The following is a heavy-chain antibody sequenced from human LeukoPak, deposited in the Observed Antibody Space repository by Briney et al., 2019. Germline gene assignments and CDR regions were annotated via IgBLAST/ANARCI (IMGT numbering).Heavy chain of an antibody. D-gene: IGHD4-17*01. CDR1: GFTFTNYV. CDR2: ISGSGSST. CDR3: AGARVYGDYDSGY. V-gene: IGHV3-23*01. J-gene: IGHJ4*02. Sequence: PGGSLRLSCAASGFTFTNYVMSWVRQAPGKGLEWVSGISGSGSSTYYANSVKGRFTISRDNFKNTVYLQMNSLRAEDTAVYYCAGARVYGDYDSGYWGQGTLVTVPS.